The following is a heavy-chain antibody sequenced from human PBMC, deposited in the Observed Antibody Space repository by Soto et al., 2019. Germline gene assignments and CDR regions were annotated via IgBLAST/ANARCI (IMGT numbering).Heavy chain of an antibody. V-gene: IGHV1-69*06. CDR1: GGTFGSYA. J-gene: IGHJ4*02. CDR2: VIPIFGTP. D-gene: IGHD2-15*01. Sequence: QVQLVQSGAEVQKLGSSVKVSCKSSGGTFGSYAISWVRQAPGQGLEWMGGVIPIFGTPHYAQKFHGRVTITADIPTSTAYLELSSLKSADTAVYYCAKIRWTISLQEEDAIWGQGTLVTVSS. CDR3: AKIRWTISLQEEDAI.